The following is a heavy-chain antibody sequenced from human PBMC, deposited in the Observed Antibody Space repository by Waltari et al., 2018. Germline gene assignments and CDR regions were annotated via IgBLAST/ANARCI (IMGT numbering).Heavy chain of an antibody. D-gene: IGHD5-12*01. J-gene: IGHJ6*02. Sequence: QVQLVQSGAEVKKPGSSVKVSCKASGGTFSSYTNSWVRQAPGKELEWMGRIVPILVRANYAQKFQGRVTITADKSTSTAYMELSSLRSEDTAVYYCARGWVATIELGNYYYYGMDVWGQGTTVTVSS. CDR1: GGTFSSYT. CDR2: IVPILVRA. V-gene: IGHV1-69*02. CDR3: ARGWVATIELGNYYYYGMDV.